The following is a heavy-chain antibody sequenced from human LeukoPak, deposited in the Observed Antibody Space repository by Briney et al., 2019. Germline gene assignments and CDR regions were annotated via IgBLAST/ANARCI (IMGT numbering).Heavy chain of an antibody. D-gene: IGHD6-13*01. Sequence: ASVKVSCKASGYTFNSYGFSWVRQAPGQGLEWMGWISAYNGNTNYAQKLQGRVTMTTDTSTSTAYMELRSLRSDDTAVYYCVWQQLATDAFDIWGQGTMVTVSS. CDR1: GYTFNSYG. V-gene: IGHV1-18*01. CDR2: ISAYNGNT. CDR3: VWQQLATDAFDI. J-gene: IGHJ3*02.